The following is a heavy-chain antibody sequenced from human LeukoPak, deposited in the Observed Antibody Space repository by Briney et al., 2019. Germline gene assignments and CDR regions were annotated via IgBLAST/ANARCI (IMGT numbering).Heavy chain of an antibody. J-gene: IGHJ4*02. D-gene: IGHD6-13*01. CDR2: ISWNSGSI. CDR3: AKDIKGRAAAGSLFDY. V-gene: IGHV3-9*01. Sequence: PGGSLRLSCAASGFPFDDYAMHWVRQAPGKGLEWVSGISWNSGSIGYADSVKGRFTISRDNAKNSLYLQMNSLRAEDTALYYCAKDIKGRAAAGSLFDYWGQGTLVTVSS. CDR1: GFPFDDYA.